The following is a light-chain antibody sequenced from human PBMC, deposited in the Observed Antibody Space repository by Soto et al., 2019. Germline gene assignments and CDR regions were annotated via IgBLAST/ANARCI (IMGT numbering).Light chain of an antibody. CDR3: ASYAGNNRGV. V-gene: IGLV2-8*01. J-gene: IGLJ1*01. CDR1: SSDVGGYNY. CDR2: EVT. Sequence: QAVVTQPPSASGSPGQSVTISCTGTSSDVGGYNYVSWYQQHPGKAPKLVIYEVTKRPSGVPDRFSGSKSGNTASLTVSGLQAEDEADYYCASYAGNNRGVFGTGTKLTVL.